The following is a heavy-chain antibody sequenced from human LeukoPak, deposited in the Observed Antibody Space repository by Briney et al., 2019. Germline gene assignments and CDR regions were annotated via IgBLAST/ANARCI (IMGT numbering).Heavy chain of an antibody. J-gene: IGHJ4*02. D-gene: IGHD1-26*01. V-gene: IGHV3-74*01. Sequence: GGSPRLSCAASGFTFSRYWMHWGRQAPGEGMGWVSCIKSDGSSTSIADSAKGRFTISRDNAKNTVYLQMNSLRAEDTAVYYCVRDNRSYNFDYWGQGTLVTVSS. CDR1: GFTFSRYW. CDR2: IKSDGSST. CDR3: VRDNRSYNFDY.